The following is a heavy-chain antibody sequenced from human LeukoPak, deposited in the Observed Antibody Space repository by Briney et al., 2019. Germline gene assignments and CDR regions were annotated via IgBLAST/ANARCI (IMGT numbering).Heavy chain of an antibody. V-gene: IGHV3-30*04. J-gene: IGHJ5*01. CDR1: GFNFDNFA. CDR2: ISHDGRTK. D-gene: IGHD5-12*01. CDR3: VRVRGGYRNWFDS. Sequence: GKSLTLSCVVSGFNFDNFAMHWVRQPLGKGLEWVAVISHDGRTKYYADSMKGRITISRDNAKNSLYLQMNSLRAEDTAVYYCVRVRGGYRNWFDSWGQGTMVTVSS.